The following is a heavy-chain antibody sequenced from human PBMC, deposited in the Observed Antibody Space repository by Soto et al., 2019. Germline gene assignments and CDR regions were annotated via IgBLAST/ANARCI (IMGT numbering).Heavy chain of an antibody. CDR3: ARGPWDDEAAGFNFDY. Sequence: GGSLRLSCAASGFTFSSYAMHWVRQAPGKGLEWVAVISYGGSNKYYADSVKGRFTISRDNSKNTLYLQMNSLRAEDTALYYCARGPWDDEAAGFNFDYWGQGTLVTVSS. D-gene: IGHD6-13*01. V-gene: IGHV3-30-3*01. CDR2: ISYGGSNK. CDR1: GFTFSSYA. J-gene: IGHJ4*02.